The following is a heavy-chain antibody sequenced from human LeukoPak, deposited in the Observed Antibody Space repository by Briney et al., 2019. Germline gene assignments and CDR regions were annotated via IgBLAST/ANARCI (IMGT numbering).Heavy chain of an antibody. CDR3: AKDQEARVLRYFDWLRAFDI. CDR1: GFTFSSYW. Sequence: GGSLRLSCAASGFTFSSYWMSWVRQAPGKGLEWVSAISGSGGSTYYADSVKGRFTISRDNSKNTLYLQMDSLRAEDTAVYYCAKDQEARVLRYFDWLRAFDIWGQGTMVTVSS. D-gene: IGHD3-9*01. J-gene: IGHJ3*02. CDR2: ISGSGGST. V-gene: IGHV3-23*01.